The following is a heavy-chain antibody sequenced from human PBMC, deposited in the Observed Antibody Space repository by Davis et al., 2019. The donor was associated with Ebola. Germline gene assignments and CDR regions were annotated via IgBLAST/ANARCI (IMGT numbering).Heavy chain of an antibody. CDR1: GFTFSSYS. CDR2: ISSSSSTI. Sequence: PGGSLRLSCAASGFTFSSYSMNWVRQAPGKGLEWVSYISSSSSTIYYADSVKGRFTISRDNAKNSLYLQMNSLRDEDTAVYYCARVGDMITFGGALDAFDIWGQGTMVTVSS. D-gene: IGHD3-16*01. CDR3: ARVGDMITFGGALDAFDI. J-gene: IGHJ3*02. V-gene: IGHV3-48*02.